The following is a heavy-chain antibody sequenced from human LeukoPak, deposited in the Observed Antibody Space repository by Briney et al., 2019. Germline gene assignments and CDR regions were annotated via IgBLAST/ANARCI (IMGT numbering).Heavy chain of an antibody. D-gene: IGHD5-18*01. Sequence: SETLSLTCTVSGGSISSYYWSWIRQPPGKGLEWIGYIYYSGSTNYNPSLKSRVTISVDRSKNQFSLKLSPVTAADTAVYFCARFTSMDVRRGQYYYMDVWGKGMTITVSS. V-gene: IGHV4-59*01. CDR3: ARFTSMDVRRGQYYYMDV. CDR1: GGSISSYY. J-gene: IGHJ6*03. CDR2: IYYSGST.